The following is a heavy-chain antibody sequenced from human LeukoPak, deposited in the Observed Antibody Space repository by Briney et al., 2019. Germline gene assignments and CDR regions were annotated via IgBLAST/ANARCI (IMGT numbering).Heavy chain of an antibody. CDR2: IYHSGST. D-gene: IGHD1-26*01. CDR3: AKSGGYGLIDC. Sequence: SETLSLTCAVSGVSISGSGHYWGWIRQPPGKGLEWIGNIYHSGSTYYNASLQSRVTISIDTSKNQFSLRLNPVTAADTAMYYCAKSGGYGLIDCWGQGTLVTVSS. J-gene: IGHJ4*02. V-gene: IGHV4-39*01. CDR1: GVSISGSGHY.